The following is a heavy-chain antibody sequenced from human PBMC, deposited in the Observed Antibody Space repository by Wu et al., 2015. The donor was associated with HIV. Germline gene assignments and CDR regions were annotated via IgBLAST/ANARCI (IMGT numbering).Heavy chain of an antibody. J-gene: IGHJ3*02. D-gene: IGHD3-22*01. V-gene: IGHV1-2*02. CDR3: ARDRYYYDSSGGAFDI. Sequence: QVQLVQSGAEVKKPGAPVKVSCKASGYTFTGYYMHWVRQAPGQGLEWMGWINPNSGGTNYAQKFQGRVTMTRDTSISTAYMELSSLRSEDTAVYYCARDRYYYDSSGGAFDIWGQGTMVTVSS. CDR2: INPNSGGT. CDR1: GYTFTGYY.